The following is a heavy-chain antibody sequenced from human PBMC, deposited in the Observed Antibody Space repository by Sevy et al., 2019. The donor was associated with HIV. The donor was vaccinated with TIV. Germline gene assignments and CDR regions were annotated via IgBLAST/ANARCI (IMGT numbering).Heavy chain of an antibody. V-gene: IGHV3-30-3*01. Sequence: GGSLRLSCAASVFTFSSYAMHWVRQAPGKGLEWVAFISYDGSSKYYADSVKGRFTISRDNSKNTLYLQMNSLRTEDTAVYYCARKTSSTWYSLDYWGQGTLVTVSS. D-gene: IGHD6-13*01. CDR3: ARKTSSTWYSLDY. J-gene: IGHJ4*02. CDR1: VFTFSSYA. CDR2: ISYDGSSK.